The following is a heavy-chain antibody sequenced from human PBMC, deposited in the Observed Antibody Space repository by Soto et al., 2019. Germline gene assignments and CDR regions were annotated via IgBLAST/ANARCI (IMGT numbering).Heavy chain of an antibody. CDR1: GGSISSGDYY. Sequence: SDTLSLTCTVSGGSISSGDYYWSWIRRPPGKGLEWIGYIYYSGSTYYNPSLKSRVTISVDTSKNQFSLKLSSVTAADTAVYYCARATPSYDSSSGSSRYYGMDVWGQGTTVTVSS. D-gene: IGHD3-3*01. V-gene: IGHV4-30-4*02. CDR3: ARATPSYDSSSGSSRYYGMDV. J-gene: IGHJ6*02. CDR2: IYYSGST.